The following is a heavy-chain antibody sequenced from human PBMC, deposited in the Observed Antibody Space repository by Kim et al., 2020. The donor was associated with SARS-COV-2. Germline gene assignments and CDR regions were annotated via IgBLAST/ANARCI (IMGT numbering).Heavy chain of an antibody. V-gene: IGHV4-39*01. CDR2: IYYSGST. J-gene: IGHJ5*02. Sequence: SETLSLTCTVSGGSISSSSYYWGWIRQPPGKGLEWIGSIYYSGSTYYNPSLKSRVTISVDTSKNQFSLKLSSVTAADTAVYYCARLRDRRNWFDPWGQGTLVTVSS. CDR3: ARLRDRRNWFDP. CDR1: GGSISSSSYY.